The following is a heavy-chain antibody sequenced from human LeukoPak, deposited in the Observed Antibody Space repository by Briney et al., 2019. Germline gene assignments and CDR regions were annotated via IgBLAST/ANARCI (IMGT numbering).Heavy chain of an antibody. CDR1: GYTFTGYY. D-gene: IGHD3-22*01. Sequence: GASVKVSCKASGYTFTGYYMHWVRQAPGQGLEWMGWINPNSGGTNYAQKFQGRVTMTRDTSISTAYMELSRLRSDDTAVYYRARTPTYYYDSSGCYYDYWGQGTLVTVSS. V-gene: IGHV1-2*02. J-gene: IGHJ4*02. CDR3: ARTPTYYYDSSGCYYDY. CDR2: INPNSGGT.